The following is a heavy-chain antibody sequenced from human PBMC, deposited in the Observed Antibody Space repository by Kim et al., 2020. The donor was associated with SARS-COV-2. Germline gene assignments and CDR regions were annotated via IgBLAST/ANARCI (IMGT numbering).Heavy chain of an antibody. D-gene: IGHD3-9*01. CDR2: ISYDGSNK. Sequence: GGSLRLSCAASGFTFSSYGMHWVRQAPGKGLEWVAVISYDGSNKYYADSVKGRFTISRDNSKNTLYLQMNSLRAEDTGVYYCARDARYFDWDGMDVWGQGTTVTVSS. CDR1: GFTFSSYG. J-gene: IGHJ6*02. V-gene: IGHV3-33*05. CDR3: ARDARYFDWDGMDV.